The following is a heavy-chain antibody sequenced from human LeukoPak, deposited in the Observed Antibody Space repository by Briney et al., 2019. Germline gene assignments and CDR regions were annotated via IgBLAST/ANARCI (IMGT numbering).Heavy chain of an antibody. Sequence: ASVKVSCKAPGYTFTSYDINWVRQATGQGLEWMGWKNPNSGNTGYAQKFQGRVTMTRNTSISTAYMELSSLRSEDTAVYYCARRSIIYGSGSYYLYWGQGTLVTVSS. CDR3: ARRSIIYGSGSYYLY. CDR1: GYTFTSYD. CDR2: KNPNSGNT. D-gene: IGHD3-10*01. V-gene: IGHV1-8*01. J-gene: IGHJ4*02.